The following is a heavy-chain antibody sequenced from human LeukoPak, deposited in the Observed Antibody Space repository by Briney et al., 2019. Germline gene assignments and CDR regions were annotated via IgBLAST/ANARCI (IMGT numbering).Heavy chain of an antibody. V-gene: IGHV4-4*09. CDR1: GVSISSYY. CDR3: ARHVSTSESEDFDY. Sequence: SETLSLTCTVSGVSISSYYWSWIRQPPGKGLEWIGYIYTSGSTNHNPSLKSRVTISVDTSKNQFSLKLSSVTAADTAVYYCARHVSTSESEDFDYWGQGTLVTVSS. CDR2: IYTSGST. J-gene: IGHJ4*02. D-gene: IGHD3-10*02.